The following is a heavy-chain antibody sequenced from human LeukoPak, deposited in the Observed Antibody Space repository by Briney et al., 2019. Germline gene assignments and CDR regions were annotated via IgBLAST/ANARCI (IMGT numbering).Heavy chain of an antibody. CDR2: IYYSGST. CDR3: ASGDGYNWYYFDY. J-gene: IGHJ4*02. Sequence: SETLSLTCTVSGGSIGSSSYYWGWIRQPPGKGLEWIGSIYYSGSTYYNPSLKSRVTISVDTSKNQFSLKLSSVTAADTAVYYCASGDGYNWYYFDYWGQGTLVTVSS. CDR1: GGSIGSSSYY. V-gene: IGHV4-39*07. D-gene: IGHD5-24*01.